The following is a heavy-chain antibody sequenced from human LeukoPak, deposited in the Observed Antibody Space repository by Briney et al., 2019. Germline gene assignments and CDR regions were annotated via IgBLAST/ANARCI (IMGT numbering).Heavy chain of an antibody. Sequence: GGSLGLSCAASGFTVSSNYMNWVRQAPGKGLEWVSIIYYGGDTYYADAVKGRFSTSSYNSKNTLLLHMMNMRADDAPVDYYTRGTGITWYSDYWGQGTLVTVS. CDR2: IYYGGDT. CDR3: TRGTGITWYSDY. V-gene: IGHV3-66*02. J-gene: IGHJ4*02. CDR1: GFTVSSNY.